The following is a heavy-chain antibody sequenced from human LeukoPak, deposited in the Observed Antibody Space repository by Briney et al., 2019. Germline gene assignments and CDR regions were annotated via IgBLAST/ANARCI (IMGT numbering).Heavy chain of an antibody. D-gene: IGHD3-10*01. V-gene: IGHV4-39*01. CDR3: ASSVAMVPDY. Sequence: SETLSLTCTVSSASISSSSYYWGWIGQPPGKGLEWIGSIYYSVSTYYNPSLKSRATISVDTSKNKFSLKLSSVTAADTAVYYCASSVAMVPDYWGQGTLVTVSS. CDR2: IYYSVST. J-gene: IGHJ4*02. CDR1: SASISSSSYY.